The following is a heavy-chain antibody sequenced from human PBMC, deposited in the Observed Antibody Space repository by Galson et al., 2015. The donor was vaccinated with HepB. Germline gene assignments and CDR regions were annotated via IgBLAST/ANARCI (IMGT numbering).Heavy chain of an antibody. CDR2: VNWNGDST. CDR1: GFTFVDYG. J-gene: IGHJ3*01. CDR3: ARDFSLASGHDAFDV. D-gene: IGHD3-3*02. V-gene: IGHV3-20*04. Sequence: SLRLSCAASGFTFVDYGMSWVRQAPGKGLEWVSGVNWNGDSTGYIDSVKGRFIISRDNAKKSLYLQMNSLRVEDSALYYCARDFSLASGHDAFDVWGQGTMVTVSS.